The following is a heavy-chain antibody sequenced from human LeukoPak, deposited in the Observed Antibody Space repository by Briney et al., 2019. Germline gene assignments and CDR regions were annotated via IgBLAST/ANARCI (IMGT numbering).Heavy chain of an antibody. D-gene: IGHD4-17*01. J-gene: IGHJ4*02. CDR3: ARQDYGDFLPPDGY. CDR2: INPDIGVT. Sequence: ASVKVSCKASGYTFTGYYMHWVRQAPGQGLEWMGWINPDIGVTKYAQKFQDRVTMTRDTSIGTAYMELSRLRSDDTAVYYCARQDYGDFLPPDGYWGQGTLVTVSS. CDR1: GYTFTGYY. V-gene: IGHV1-2*02.